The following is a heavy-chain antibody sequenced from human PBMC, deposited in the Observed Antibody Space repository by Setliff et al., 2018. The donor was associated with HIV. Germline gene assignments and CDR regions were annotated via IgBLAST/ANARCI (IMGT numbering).Heavy chain of an antibody. V-gene: IGHV4-30-4*01. CDR2: IYHSGST. CDR3: ATDTAFLQEGTEF. CDR1: GGSISSGDYY. J-gene: IGHJ4*02. D-gene: IGHD5-18*01. Sequence: SETLSLTCTVSGGSISSGDYYWSWIRQHPGKGLEWIGYIYHSGSTYYNPSLKSRVTISVDTSKNQFSLKLTSVTAADTAIYYCATDTAFLQEGTEFWGQGALVTVSS.